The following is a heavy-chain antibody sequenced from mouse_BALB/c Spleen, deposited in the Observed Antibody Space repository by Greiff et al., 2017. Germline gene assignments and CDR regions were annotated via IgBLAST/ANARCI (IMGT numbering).Heavy chain of an antibody. V-gene: IGHV14-4*02. Sequence: VHVKQSGAELVRSGASVKLSCTASGFNIKDYYMHWVKQRPEQGLEWIGWIDPENGDTEYAPKFQGKATMTADTSSNTAYLQLSSLTSEDTAVYYCNAERLPFAYWGQGTLVTVSA. CDR3: NAERLPFAY. CDR2: IDPENGDT. J-gene: IGHJ3*01. CDR1: GFNIKDYY. D-gene: IGHD2-4*01.